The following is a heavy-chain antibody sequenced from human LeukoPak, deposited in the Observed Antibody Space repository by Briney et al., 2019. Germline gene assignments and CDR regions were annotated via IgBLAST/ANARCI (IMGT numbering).Heavy chain of an antibody. CDR2: IYYSGST. Sequence: SETLSLTCTVSGGSISSYYWSWIRQPPGKGLEWIGYIYYSGSTDYNPSLKSRVTISVDTSKNQFSLKLSSVTAADTAVYYCARDTVQGFDYWGQGTLVTVSS. D-gene: IGHD4-11*01. J-gene: IGHJ4*02. CDR3: ARDTVQGFDY. V-gene: IGHV4-59*01. CDR1: GGSISSYY.